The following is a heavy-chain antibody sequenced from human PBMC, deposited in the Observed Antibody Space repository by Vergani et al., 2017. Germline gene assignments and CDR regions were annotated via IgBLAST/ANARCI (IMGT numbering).Heavy chain of an antibody. CDR1: GGSVSSGSYH. V-gene: IGHV4-61*01. D-gene: IGHD4-23*01. Sequence: QVQLQESGPGLVKPSETLSLTCTVSGGSVSSGSYHWSWIPQPPGKGPEGIGYIHYSGSTNYNPVLNSRVTISVNTSKNQFPLKLSPVTAADTDVYYCARVGSTTTVVTPGGNYYYYGMDVWGQGTTVTVSS. CDR3: ARVGSTTTVVTPGGNYYYYGMDV. J-gene: IGHJ6*02. CDR2: IHYSGST.